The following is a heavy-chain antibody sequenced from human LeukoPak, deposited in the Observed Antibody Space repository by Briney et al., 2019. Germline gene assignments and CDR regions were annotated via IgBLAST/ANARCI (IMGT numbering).Heavy chain of an antibody. J-gene: IGHJ4*02. CDR1: GGSISSYY. Sequence: SETLSLTCTVSGGSISSYYWSWIRQPPGKGLEWIGYIYHSGSTNYNPSLKSRVTISVDTSKNQFSLKLSSVTAADTAVYYCARGGARYYDILTGYYTEPFDYWGQGTLVTVSS. V-gene: IGHV4-59*01. D-gene: IGHD3-9*01. CDR2: IYHSGST. CDR3: ARGGARYYDILTGYYTEPFDY.